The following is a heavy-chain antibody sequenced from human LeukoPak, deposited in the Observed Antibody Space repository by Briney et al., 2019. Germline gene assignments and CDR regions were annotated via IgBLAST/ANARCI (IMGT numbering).Heavy chain of an antibody. J-gene: IGHJ5*02. D-gene: IGHD2-15*01. CDR1: GYTFTSYD. Sequence: ASVKVSCKASGYTFTSYDINRVRQATGQGLEWMGWMNPNSGNTGYAQKFQGRVTMTRNTSISTAYMELSSLRSEDTAVYYCAADLRFDCSGGSCYSNWFDPWGQGTLVTVSS. V-gene: IGHV1-8*01. CDR2: MNPNSGNT. CDR3: AADLRFDCSGGSCYSNWFDP.